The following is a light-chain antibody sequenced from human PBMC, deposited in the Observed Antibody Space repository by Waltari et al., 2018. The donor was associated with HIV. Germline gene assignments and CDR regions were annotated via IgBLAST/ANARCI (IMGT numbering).Light chain of an antibody. CDR3: SSYTSSSTLV. CDR2: EVS. J-gene: IGLJ1*01. V-gene: IGLV2-14*01. CDR1: TSDVGAYKY. Sequence: QSALTQPASVSGSPGQSITISCTGTTSDVGAYKYVSWYQQHPGKAPKLMIFEVSNRPSGVSNRFAGSKSGNTSSLTISALQAEDEADYFCSSYTSSSTLVFGSGTKVTVL.